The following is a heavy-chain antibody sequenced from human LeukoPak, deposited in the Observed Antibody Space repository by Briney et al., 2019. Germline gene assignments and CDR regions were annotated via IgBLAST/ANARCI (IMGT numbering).Heavy chain of an antibody. CDR2: MHPNSGNT. J-gene: IGHJ4*02. CDR3: ARGPPSQRYYYDSSGYYLNY. V-gene: IGHV1-8*03. CDR1: GYTFTSYD. Sequence: ASVKVSCKASGYTFTSYDINWVRQPTGQGLEWMGWMHPNSGNTGYAQKFQGRVTITRNTSISTAYMELSSLRSEDTAVYYCARGPPSQRYYYDSSGYYLNYWGQGTLVTVSS. D-gene: IGHD3-22*01.